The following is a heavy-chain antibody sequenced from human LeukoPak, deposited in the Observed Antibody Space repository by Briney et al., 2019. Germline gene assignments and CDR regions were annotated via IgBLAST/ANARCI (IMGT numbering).Heavy chain of an antibody. V-gene: IGHV4-59*08. CDR2: IYYSGST. J-gene: IGHJ4*02. CDR1: GGSISSYY. Sequence: SETLSLTCTVSGGSISSYYWSWIRQPPGKGLEWIGYIYYSGSTNYNPSLKSRVTISVDTSKNQFSLKLSSVTAADTAVYYCARGVAARRFAFDYWGQGTLVTVSS. CDR3: ARGVAARRFAFDY. D-gene: IGHD6-6*01.